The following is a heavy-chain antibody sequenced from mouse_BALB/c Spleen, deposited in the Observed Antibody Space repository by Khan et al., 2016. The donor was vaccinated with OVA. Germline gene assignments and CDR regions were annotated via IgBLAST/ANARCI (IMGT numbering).Heavy chain of an antibody. J-gene: IGHJ2*01. CDR3: ARGWLVKVDY. CDR2: ISFDGNN. D-gene: IGHD2-3*01. Sequence: EVQLVESGPGLVKPSQSLSLTCSVTGYSITSGYYWNWIRQFPRNKLEWMGYISFDGNNNYNPSLKNRISITRDTSKNQFFLKLNSVTTEDTATYYCARGWLVKVDYWGQDTTLTVSS. V-gene: IGHV3-6*02. CDR1: GYSITSGYY.